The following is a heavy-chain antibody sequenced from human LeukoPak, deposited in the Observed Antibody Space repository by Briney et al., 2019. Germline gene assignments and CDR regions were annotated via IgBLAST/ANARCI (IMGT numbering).Heavy chain of an antibody. CDR2: INPSGGST. Sequence: GASVKVSCKASGYTFTGYYMHWVRQAPGQGLEWMGIINPSGGSTSYAQKFQGRVTMTRDMSTSTVYMELSSLRSEDTAVYYCARDYCSGGSCYRDAFDIWGQGTMVTVSS. CDR3: ARDYCSGGSCYRDAFDI. CDR1: GYTFTGYY. V-gene: IGHV1-46*01. D-gene: IGHD2-15*01. J-gene: IGHJ3*02.